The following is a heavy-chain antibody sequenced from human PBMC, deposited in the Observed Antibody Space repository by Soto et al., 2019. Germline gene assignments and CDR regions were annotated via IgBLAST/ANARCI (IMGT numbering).Heavy chain of an antibody. CDR1: GGTFSSYA. CDR2: IIPIFGTA. V-gene: IGHV1-69*13. CDR3: ARARDSSNTIVVVVAATPQAFDI. J-gene: IGHJ3*02. D-gene: IGHD2-15*01. Sequence: ASVKVSCKASGGTFSSYAISWVRQAPGQGLEWMGGIIPIFGTANYAQKFQGRVTITADESTSTAYMELSSLRSEDTAVYYCARARDSSNTIVVVVAATPQAFDIWGQGTMVTVSS.